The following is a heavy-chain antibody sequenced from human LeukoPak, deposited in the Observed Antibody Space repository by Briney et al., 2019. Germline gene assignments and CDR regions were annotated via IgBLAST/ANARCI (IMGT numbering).Heavy chain of an antibody. J-gene: IGHJ4*02. Sequence: PGGSLRLSCATSGFTFTSAWLSWVRQAPGKGLEWVGRIRPKTDTEATDYAATVNSRFTVSSNDPKSTLYLQMNSLKTEDTAVYYCTTILKWELRYYFDIWGQGTLVTVSS. CDR1: GFTFTSAW. D-gene: IGHD1-26*01. V-gene: IGHV3-15*01. CDR3: TTILKWELRYYFDI. CDR2: IRPKTDTEAT.